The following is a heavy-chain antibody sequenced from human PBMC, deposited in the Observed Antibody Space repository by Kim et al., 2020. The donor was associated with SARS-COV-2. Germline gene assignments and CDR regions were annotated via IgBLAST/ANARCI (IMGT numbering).Heavy chain of an antibody. CDR2: IYSGGST. CDR1: GFTVSSNY. D-gene: IGHD3-22*01. CDR3: AGDYYDSSGYYIRGY. J-gene: IGHJ4*02. V-gene: IGHV3-66*01. Sequence: GGSLRLSCAASGFTVSSNYMSWVRQAPGKGLEWVSVIYSGGSTYYADSVKGRFTISRDNSKNTLYLQMNSLRAEDTAVYYCAGDYYDSSGYYIRGYWGQGTLVTVSS.